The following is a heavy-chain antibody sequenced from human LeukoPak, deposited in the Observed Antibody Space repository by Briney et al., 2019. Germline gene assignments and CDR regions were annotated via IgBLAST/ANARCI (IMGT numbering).Heavy chain of an antibody. V-gene: IGHV3-74*01. Sequence: PGGSLRLSCTASGFTLSGYWMHWVRQAPGKGLVWVPRIDTDVSSTNYADSVKGRFSISRDNAKNTLYLQMNSLRAEDTAVYYCARGLQGIDYWGQGTLVTVSS. J-gene: IGHJ4*02. D-gene: IGHD4-11*01. CDR2: IDTDVSST. CDR1: GFTLSGYW. CDR3: ARGLQGIDY.